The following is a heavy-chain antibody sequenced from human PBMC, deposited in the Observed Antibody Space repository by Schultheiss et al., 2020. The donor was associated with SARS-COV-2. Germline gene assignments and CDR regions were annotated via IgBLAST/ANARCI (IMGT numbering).Heavy chain of an antibody. V-gene: IGHV3-23*01. J-gene: IGHJ6*02. CDR2: ISGSGGST. D-gene: IGHD5-12*01. CDR3: ARGRPGYASMDV. Sequence: GGSLRLSCKGSGYSFSSYAMSWVRQAPGKGLEWVSAISGSGGSTYYADSVKGRFTISRDNSKNTLYLQMNSLRAEDTAVYYCARGRPGYASMDVWGQGTTVTVSS. CDR1: GYSFSSYA.